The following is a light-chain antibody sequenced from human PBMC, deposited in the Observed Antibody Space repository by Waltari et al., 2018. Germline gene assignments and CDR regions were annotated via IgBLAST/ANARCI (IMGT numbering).Light chain of an antibody. J-gene: IGKJ1*01. V-gene: IGKV1-5*03. CDR1: QSIRSW. CDR2: KAS. CDR3: QQYKSPPWT. Sequence: DIQLTQSPSTLSAPVGDRVTITCRASQSIRSWVAWYQQKPGKAPKILISKASTLESGVPSRFSGSGSGTEFTLTISSLQPDDFATYHCQQYKSPPWTFGQGTKVEIK.